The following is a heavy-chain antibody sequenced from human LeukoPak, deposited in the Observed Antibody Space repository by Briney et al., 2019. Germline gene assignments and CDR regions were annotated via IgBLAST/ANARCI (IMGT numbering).Heavy chain of an antibody. CDR3: AREGGPYRPLDY. V-gene: IGHV4-31*03. Sequence: SEALSLTCTVSGGSTSSGGYYWTWIRQHPGKGLEWIGYIYDSGGTNYNPSLKSRAIISVDTSKNQFSLNLSSVTAADTAVYYCAREGGPYRPLDYSGQGTLVTVAS. CDR2: IYDSGGT. CDR1: GGSTSSGGYY. J-gene: IGHJ4*02.